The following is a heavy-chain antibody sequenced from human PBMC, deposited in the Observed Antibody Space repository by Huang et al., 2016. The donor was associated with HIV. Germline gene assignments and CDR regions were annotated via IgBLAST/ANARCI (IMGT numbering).Heavy chain of an antibody. Sequence: QVQLQQCGRGLLKPAETLSLDCAIYGGSFSGYFCTWIRQAPGEAHQWIGEIHHGGETTLNPCLKRGVAISIDTSKRQCSLNLTTVTVADTAMYFCSRRPNLKGRYFDPWGQGTLVTVSA. V-gene: IGHV4-34*02. D-gene: IGHD6-19*01. J-gene: IGHJ5*02. CDR2: IHHGGET. CDR3: SRRPNLKGRYFDP. CDR1: GGSFSGYF.